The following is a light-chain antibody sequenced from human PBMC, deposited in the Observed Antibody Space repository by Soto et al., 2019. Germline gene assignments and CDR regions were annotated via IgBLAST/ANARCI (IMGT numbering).Light chain of an antibody. CDR2: VAS. V-gene: IGKV1-39*01. Sequence: DIQMTQSPSSLSASLGDRVTITWRASQSISSNLNWHQQKQGKAPKLLIYVASSLQSGVPSRFSGSGYGTEFNLTISSLQTEDFATYYCQQYYSFPLTFGGGTKVDIK. CDR3: QQYYSFPLT. J-gene: IGKJ4*01. CDR1: QSISSN.